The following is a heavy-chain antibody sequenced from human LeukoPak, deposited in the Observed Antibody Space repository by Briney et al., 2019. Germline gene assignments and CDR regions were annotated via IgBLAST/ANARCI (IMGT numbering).Heavy chain of an antibody. J-gene: IGHJ4*02. CDR2: IFYTGNT. V-gene: IGHV4-39*01. CDR1: GGSISSSNYY. D-gene: IGHD3-3*01. CDR3: ARLGPYYDFWSGYLPIDY. Sequence: SETLSLTCTVSGGSISSSNYYWGWIRQPPGKGLEWIGSIFYTGNTYDNPSLKSRVITSVDTSKNQFSLKLSSVTAADTAMYYCARLGPYYDFWSGYLPIDYWGQGTLVTVSS.